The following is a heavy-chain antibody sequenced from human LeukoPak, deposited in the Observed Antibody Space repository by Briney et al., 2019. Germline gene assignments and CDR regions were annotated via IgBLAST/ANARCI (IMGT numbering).Heavy chain of an antibody. CDR3: AKSAIKDDYSDY. V-gene: IGHV3-23*01. J-gene: IGHJ4*02. D-gene: IGHD5-12*01. Sequence: GGSLRLSCAASGFTFSSYAMSWVPQAPGKGLEWGSAISGSGGSTYYADSVKGRFTIYRDNSKNTLYLQMNSLRAEDTAVYYCAKSAIKDDYSDYWGQGTLVTVSS. CDR2: ISGSGGST. CDR1: GFTFSSYA.